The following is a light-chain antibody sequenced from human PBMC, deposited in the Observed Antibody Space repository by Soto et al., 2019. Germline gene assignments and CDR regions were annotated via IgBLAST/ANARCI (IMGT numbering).Light chain of an antibody. CDR1: GSDDVPYNY. CDR3: SSHTTSTNTLV. J-gene: IGLJ2*01. V-gene: IGLV2-14*01. Sequence: QSALTQPASVSGSPGQSITISCTGAGSDDVPYNYVSWYQQHPGKAPKLMIYEVSNRPSGVSNRFSGSKSGSTSSLTISGLQAEDEADYYCSSHTTSTNTLVFGRGTTLPVL. CDR2: EVS.